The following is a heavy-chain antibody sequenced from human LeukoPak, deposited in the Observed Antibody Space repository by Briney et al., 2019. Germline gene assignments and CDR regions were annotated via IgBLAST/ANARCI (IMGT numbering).Heavy chain of an antibody. Sequence: GGSLRLSCAASGFTFDDYGMSWVRQAPGKGLEWVSGINWNGGSTGYADSVKGRFTISRDNAKNSLYLQMNSLRAEDTALYYCARVGTYYDILAGYYSTYLDYWGQGTLVTVSS. CDR3: ARVGTYYDILAGYYSTYLDY. V-gene: IGHV3-20*04. D-gene: IGHD3-9*01. CDR1: GFTFDDYG. CDR2: INWNGGST. J-gene: IGHJ4*02.